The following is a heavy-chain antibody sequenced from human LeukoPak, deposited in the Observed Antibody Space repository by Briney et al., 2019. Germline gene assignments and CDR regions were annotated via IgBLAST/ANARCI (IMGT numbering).Heavy chain of an antibody. CDR2: ISYDGSNK. D-gene: IGHD3-10*01. V-gene: IGHV3-30*04. Sequence: GRSLRLSCAASGFTFSSYAMHWVRQAPGKGLEWVAVISYDGSNKYYADSMKGRFTISRDNSKKTLYLQMNSLRAEDTAVYYCARDGGGAAMVRGVIQYYYYYGMDVWGKGTTVTVSS. CDR1: GFTFSSYA. J-gene: IGHJ6*04. CDR3: ARDGGGAAMVRGVIQYYYYYGMDV.